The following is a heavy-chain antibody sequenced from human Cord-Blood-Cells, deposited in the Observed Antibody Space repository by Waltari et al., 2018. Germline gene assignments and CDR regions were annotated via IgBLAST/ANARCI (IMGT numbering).Heavy chain of an antibody. Sequence: QVQLQQWGAGLLKPSETLSLTCAVYGGSFSGYYWSCIRQPPGKGLEWIGEINHSGSTNYNPSLKSRVTISVDTSKNHFSLKLSSVTAADTAVYYCAGSLGSGYYVPDAFDIWGQGTMVTVSS. CDR3: AGSLGSGYYVPDAFDI. CDR2: INHSGST. D-gene: IGHD3-3*01. V-gene: IGHV4-34*01. J-gene: IGHJ3*02. CDR1: GGSFSGYY.